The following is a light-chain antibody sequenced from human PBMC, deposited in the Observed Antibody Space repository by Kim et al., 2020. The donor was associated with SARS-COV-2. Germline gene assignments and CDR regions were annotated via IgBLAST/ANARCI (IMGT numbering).Light chain of an antibody. CDR2: GAS. Sequence: ASVGDRFAITCRASQGISSYLAWYQQKPGSAPKPLIFGASTLQIGVPSRFSGSGSGTDFTLTISSLQPEDFGTYYCQQLDRYPRTFGQGTKVDIK. CDR1: QGISSY. J-gene: IGKJ1*01. V-gene: IGKV1-9*01. CDR3: QQLDRYPRT.